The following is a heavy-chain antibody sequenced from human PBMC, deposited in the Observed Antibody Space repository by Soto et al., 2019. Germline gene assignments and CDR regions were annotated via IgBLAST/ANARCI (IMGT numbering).Heavy chain of an antibody. V-gene: IGHV1-69*08. CDR3: ARDPTGRYYYDSSAAFDY. Sequence: QVQLVQSGAEVKKPGSSVKVSCKASGGTFSSYTISWVRQAPGQGLEWMGRIIPILGIANYAQKFQGRVTITADXXTXTXXMELSSLRSEDTAVYYCARDPTGRYYYDSSAAFDYWGQGTLVTVSS. D-gene: IGHD3-22*01. CDR2: IIPILGIA. J-gene: IGHJ4*02. CDR1: GGTFSSYT.